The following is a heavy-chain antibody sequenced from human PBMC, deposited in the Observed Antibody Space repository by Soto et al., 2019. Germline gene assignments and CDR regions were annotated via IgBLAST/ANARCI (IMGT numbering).Heavy chain of an antibody. J-gene: IGHJ4*02. CDR1: GSTFTGYD. CDR2: INPNSGGT. V-gene: IGHV1-2*02. D-gene: IGHD2-2*02. Sequence: ASVKVSCKASGSTFTGYDMHWVRQAPGQGLEWMGWINPNSGGTNYAQKFQGRVTMTRDTSISTDYMELSRLRSDDTAVYYCARAVVPADIWGVDYWGQGAMVTVPS. CDR3: ARAVVPADIWGVDY.